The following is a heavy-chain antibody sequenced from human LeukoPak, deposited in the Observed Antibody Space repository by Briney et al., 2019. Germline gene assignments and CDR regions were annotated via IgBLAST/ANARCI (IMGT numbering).Heavy chain of an antibody. J-gene: IGHJ6*03. CDR2: ISSSGSTI. D-gene: IGHD6-19*01. CDR3: ARTLRDSSGWNNYYYYYMDV. CDR1: GFTFSSYE. Sequence: GGSLRLSCAASGFTFSSYEMNWVRQAPGKGLEWVSYISSSGSTIYYAGSVKGRFTISRDNAKNSLYLQMNSLRAEDTAVYYCARTLRDSSGWNNYYYYYMDVWGKGTTVTVSS. V-gene: IGHV3-48*03.